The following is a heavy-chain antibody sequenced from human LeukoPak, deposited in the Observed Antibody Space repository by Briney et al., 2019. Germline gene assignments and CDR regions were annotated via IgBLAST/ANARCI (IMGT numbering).Heavy chain of an antibody. CDR1: GFTFSSYS. V-gene: IGHV3-21*01. D-gene: IGHD3-3*01. CDR3: ARTGFLEWLRPINGIDV. J-gene: IGHJ6*02. CDR2: ISSSSSYI. Sequence: GGSLRLSCAASGFTFSSYSMNWVRQAPGKGLEWVSSISSSSSYIYYADSVKGRFTISRDNAKNSLYLQMNSLRAEDTAVYCCARTGFLEWLRPINGIDVWGQGTTVTVPS.